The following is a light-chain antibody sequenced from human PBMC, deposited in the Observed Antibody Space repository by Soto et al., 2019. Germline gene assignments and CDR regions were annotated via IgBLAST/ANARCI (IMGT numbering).Light chain of an antibody. CDR3: CSYAGSNTLI. CDR1: SSDVGIFNY. J-gene: IGLJ2*01. V-gene: IGLV2-8*01. CDR2: EVN. Sequence: QSALTQPPSASGSPGQSVTISCTGTSSDVGIFNYVSWYQQHPDQAPKLLIFEVNKRPSGVPDRFSASKSGNTASLTVSGLQDEDEADYYCCSYAGSNTLIFGGGTKVTVL.